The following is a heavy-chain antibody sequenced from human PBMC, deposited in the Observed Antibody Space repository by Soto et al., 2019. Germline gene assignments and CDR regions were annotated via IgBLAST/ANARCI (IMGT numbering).Heavy chain of an antibody. Sequence: SVKVSCKASGGTFSSYAISLVRQAPGQGLEWMGGIIPIFGTANYAQKFQGRVTITADESTSTAYMELSSLRSEDTAVYYCTYSSWYYSPDNWFDPWGQGTLVTVSS. D-gene: IGHD6-13*01. CDR2: IIPIFGTA. CDR3: TYSSWYYSPDNWFDP. V-gene: IGHV1-69*13. J-gene: IGHJ5*02. CDR1: GGTFSSYA.